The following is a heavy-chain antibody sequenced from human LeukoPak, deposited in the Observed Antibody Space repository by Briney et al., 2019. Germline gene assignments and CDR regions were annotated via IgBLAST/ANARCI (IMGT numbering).Heavy chain of an antibody. CDR2: IKGDGSKI. D-gene: IGHD2-15*01. V-gene: IGHV3-7*01. J-gene: IGHJ4*02. CDR3: ARDGSCFDF. Sequence: PGGSLRLSCGASGFTFSEYWMSWVRQAPGRGPEWVANIKGDGSKIYYVDSVKGRFTISRDNDKNSLYLQMNNLRVEGTAVYHCARDGSCFDFWGQGALVTVSS. CDR1: GFTFSEYW.